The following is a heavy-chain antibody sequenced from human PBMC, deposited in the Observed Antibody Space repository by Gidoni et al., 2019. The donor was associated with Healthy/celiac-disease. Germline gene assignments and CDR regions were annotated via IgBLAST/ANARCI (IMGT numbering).Heavy chain of an antibody. D-gene: IGHD4-17*01. Sequence: QVHLQQWGAGLLKPSETLSHTCAVYGGSFSGYYWSWNRQPPGTGLAWIGEINHSRSTNDNPSIKSRVTIAVAPTKNQSSLKLSSVTAADTAVDYCARVGRLRCISPRVRYYYGMDVWGQVTTVTVSS. V-gene: IGHV4-34*01. CDR1: GGSFSGYY. CDR2: INHSRST. J-gene: IGHJ6*02. CDR3: ARVGRLRCISPRVRYYYGMDV.